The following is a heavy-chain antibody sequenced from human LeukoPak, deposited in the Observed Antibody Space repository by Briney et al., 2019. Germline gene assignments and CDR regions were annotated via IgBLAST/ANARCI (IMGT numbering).Heavy chain of an antibody. Sequence: SETLSLTCSVSGGSISDFYWSWIRQPAGKGLEWIGRIYSSGDTNYNPSLKSRVTMSLDASKNQFSLKLTSVTAADTAVYYCARNSGDYWGQGTLVTVSS. D-gene: IGHD4-23*01. CDR2: IYSSGDT. CDR3: ARNSGDY. V-gene: IGHV4-4*07. J-gene: IGHJ4*02. CDR1: GGSISDFY.